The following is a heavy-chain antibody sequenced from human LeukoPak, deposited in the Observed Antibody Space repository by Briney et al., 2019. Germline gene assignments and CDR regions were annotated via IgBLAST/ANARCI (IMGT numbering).Heavy chain of an antibody. CDR2: IVSSSSTI. V-gene: IGHV3-48*01. CDR1: GFTFTSYS. Sequence: PGGSLGLSCAASGFTFTSYSMNWVRQAPGKGLEWISYIVSSSSTIYYADSVKGRFTISRDNAKNSLYLQMNSLRAEDTAVYYCARDDIVVVPATDAFDIWGQGTMVTVSS. J-gene: IGHJ3*02. CDR3: ARDDIVVVPATDAFDI. D-gene: IGHD2-2*01.